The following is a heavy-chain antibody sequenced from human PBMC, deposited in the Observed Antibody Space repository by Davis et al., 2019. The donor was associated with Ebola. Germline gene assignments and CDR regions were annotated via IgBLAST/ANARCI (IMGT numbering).Heavy chain of an antibody. CDR1: GGSISSYY. CDR3: ARLYGDYPKYNWFDP. CDR2: MYYSGDT. D-gene: IGHD4-17*01. V-gene: IGHV4-59*01. J-gene: IGHJ5*02. Sequence: SETLSLTCSVSGGSISSYYWSWIRQPPGKGLEWIGYMYYSGDTNYNPSLKSRVTMSVDTSKNQYSLKLTSVTAADTAVYYCARLYGDYPKYNWFDPWGQGTLVSVSS.